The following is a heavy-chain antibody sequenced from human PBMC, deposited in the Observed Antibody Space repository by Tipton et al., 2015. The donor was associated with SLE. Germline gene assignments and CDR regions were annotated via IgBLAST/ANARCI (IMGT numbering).Heavy chain of an antibody. CDR3: ALQAAVGYYYYMDV. D-gene: IGHD4-11*01. J-gene: IGHJ6*03. CDR1: GFSFSDYY. V-gene: IGHV3-11*06. CDR2: ISPTSSDR. Sequence: QLVQSGGGLVKPGGSLRLSCEASGFSFSDYYMNWIRQAPGKGLEWVSYISPTSSDRNYADSVKGRFTISRDNARNSLYLQMNSLRAEDTAVYYCALQAAVGYYYYMDVWGKGTTVTVSS.